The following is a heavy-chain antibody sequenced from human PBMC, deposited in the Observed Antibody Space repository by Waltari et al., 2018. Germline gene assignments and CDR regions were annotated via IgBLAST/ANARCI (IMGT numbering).Heavy chain of an antibody. J-gene: IGHJ5*02. CDR1: GGSISSSSYY. CDR3: ARAECSSSSCFFVSGFDP. V-gene: IGHV4-39*01. Sequence: QLQLQESGPGLVKPSETLSLTCTVSGGSISSSSYYWGWIRQPPGKGLEWIGSIYYSGRTYYNPSLKSRVTISVDTSKNQFSLKLSSVTAADTAVYYCARAECSSSSCFFVSGFDPWGQGMQVTVSS. CDR2: IYYSGRT. D-gene: IGHD2-2*01.